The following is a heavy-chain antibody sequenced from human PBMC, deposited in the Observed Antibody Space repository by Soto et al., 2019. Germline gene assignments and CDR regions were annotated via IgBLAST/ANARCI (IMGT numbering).Heavy chain of an antibody. CDR3: ATDPRYCSSTSCYPNDAFDI. V-gene: IGHV3-7*01. D-gene: IGHD2-2*01. CDR2: IKQDGSEK. J-gene: IGHJ3*02. Sequence: GGSLRLSCAASGFTFSSYWMSWVRQAPGKGLEWVANIKQDGSEKYYVDSVKGRFTISRDNAKNSLYLQMNSLRAEDTAVYYCATDPRYCSSTSCYPNDAFDIWGQGTMVTVSS. CDR1: GFTFSSYW.